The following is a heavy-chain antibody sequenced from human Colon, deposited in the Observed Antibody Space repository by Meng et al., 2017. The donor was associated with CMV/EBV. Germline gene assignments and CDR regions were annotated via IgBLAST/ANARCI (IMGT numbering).Heavy chain of an antibody. D-gene: IGHD3-3*01. Sequence: GESLKISCAASGFTFSDYYMSWIRQAPGKGLEWVSYISSNGSTIYYADSVKGRFTISRDNAKNSLYLQMNSLRAEDTAVYYCARVGEIFGVVYWGQGTLVTVSS. CDR1: GFTFSDYY. CDR3: ARVGEIFGVVY. V-gene: IGHV3-11*01. J-gene: IGHJ4*02. CDR2: ISSNGSTI.